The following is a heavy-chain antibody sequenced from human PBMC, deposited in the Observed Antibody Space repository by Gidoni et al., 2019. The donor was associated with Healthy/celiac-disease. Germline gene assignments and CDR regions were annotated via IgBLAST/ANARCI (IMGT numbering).Heavy chain of an antibody. V-gene: IGHV3-33*01. Sequence: QVQLVESGGGVVQPGRSLRLPCAASGFTFSSYGMHWVRQAPGKGLEWVAVIWYDGSNKYYADSVKGRFTISRDNSKNTLYLQMSSLRAEDTAVYYCAREDSSGWYYFDYWGQGTLVTVSS. J-gene: IGHJ4*02. CDR3: AREDSSGWYYFDY. CDR1: GFTFSSYG. CDR2: IWYDGSNK. D-gene: IGHD6-19*01.